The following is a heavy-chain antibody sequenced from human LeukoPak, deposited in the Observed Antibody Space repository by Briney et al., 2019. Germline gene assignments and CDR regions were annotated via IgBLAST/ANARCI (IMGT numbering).Heavy chain of an antibody. D-gene: IGHD3-10*01. J-gene: IGHJ3*01. V-gene: IGHV4-59*01. CDR2: IYYSGST. CDR1: GGSISSYY. CDR3: ARDVGGFGELYAFDV. Sequence: SETLSLTCTVSGGSISSYYWSWIRQPPGKGLEWIGFIYYSGSTSYNPSLKSRVTISVDTSKNQFSLRLSSVTAADTAVYYCARDVGGFGELYAFDVWGQGTMVTVSS.